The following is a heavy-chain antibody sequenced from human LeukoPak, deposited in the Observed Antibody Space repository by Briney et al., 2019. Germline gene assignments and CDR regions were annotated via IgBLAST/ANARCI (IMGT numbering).Heavy chain of an antibody. J-gene: IGHJ4*02. Sequence: GGSLRLSCVTSEFNFRSSWMHWVRQAPGKGLVWVSRIHADGSPTNYADSVKGRFTISRDNSKNTLYLQMNSLRAEDTAVYYCAKRPSSGTYYFDYWGQGTLVTVSS. CDR2: IHADGSPT. V-gene: IGHV3-74*01. D-gene: IGHD3-10*01. CDR1: EFNFRSSW. CDR3: AKRPSSGTYYFDY.